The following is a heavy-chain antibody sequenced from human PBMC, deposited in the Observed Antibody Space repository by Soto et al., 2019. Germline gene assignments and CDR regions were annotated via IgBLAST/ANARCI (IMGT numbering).Heavy chain of an antibody. Sequence: SETLSLTCAVYGGSFSGYYWSWIRQPPGKGLEWIGEINHSGSTNYNPSLKSRVTISVDTSKNQFSLKLSSVTAADTAVYYCARVLMVRGVISNLFDYWGQGTLVTVSS. V-gene: IGHV4-34*01. CDR2: INHSGST. CDR3: ARVLMVRGVISNLFDY. CDR1: GGSFSGYY. D-gene: IGHD3-10*01. J-gene: IGHJ4*02.